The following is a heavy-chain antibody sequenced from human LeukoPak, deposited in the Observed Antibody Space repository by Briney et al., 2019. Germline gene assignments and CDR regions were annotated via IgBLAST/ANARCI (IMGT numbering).Heavy chain of an antibody. CDR1: GYTFTSYY. J-gene: IGHJ4*02. Sequence: ASVKVSCKASGYTFTSYYMHWVRQAPGQGLEWMGIINPSGGSTSYARKFQGRVTMTRDTSTSTVYMELSSLRSEDTAVYYCARDRADTAMAINFDYWGQGTLVTVSS. V-gene: IGHV1-46*01. CDR3: ARDRADTAMAINFDY. CDR2: INPSGGST. D-gene: IGHD5-18*01.